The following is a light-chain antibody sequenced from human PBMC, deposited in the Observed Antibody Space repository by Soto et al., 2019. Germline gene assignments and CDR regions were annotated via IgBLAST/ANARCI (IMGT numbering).Light chain of an antibody. CDR1: QSVDIN. CDR3: QQYRSWPRT. V-gene: IGKV3-15*01. CDR2: GAS. J-gene: IGKJ1*01. Sequence: EIVLTQSPATLSVSPGERVTLSCRASQSVDINLAWYQQKPGQAPRLLIYGASTRATDMSGTFSGRGSGTEFTLTIINVRPEDFAVYYCQQYRSWPRTFGQGTKVDIK.